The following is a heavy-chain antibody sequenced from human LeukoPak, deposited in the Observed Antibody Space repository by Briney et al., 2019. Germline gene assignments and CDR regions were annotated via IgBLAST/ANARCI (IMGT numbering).Heavy chain of an antibody. D-gene: IGHD3-16*01. Sequence: GGSLRLSCAASGFTFSSYWMNSARHAPGRGLEWVASINHNGNVNYYVDSVKGRFTISRDNAKNSVYLQMSNLRAEDTAGYFCARGGGLDVWGQGATVTVSS. V-gene: IGHV3-7*03. J-gene: IGHJ6*02. CDR1: GFTFSSYW. CDR2: INHNGNVN. CDR3: ARGGGLDV.